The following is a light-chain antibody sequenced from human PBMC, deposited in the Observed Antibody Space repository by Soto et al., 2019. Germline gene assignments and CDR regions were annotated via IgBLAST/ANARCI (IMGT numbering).Light chain of an antibody. V-gene: IGKV3-11*01. CDR1: QYITIY. J-gene: IGKJ5*01. CDR2: DAS. CDR3: KQRADWPIT. Sequence: EIVLTQSPATLSLSPGERATLSCRASQYITIYLAWYQQKPGQAPRLLIYDASNRATGIPARFSGSGSGTAFTLTISSLEPDDFAVYYYKQRADWPITFGQGTRLEIK.